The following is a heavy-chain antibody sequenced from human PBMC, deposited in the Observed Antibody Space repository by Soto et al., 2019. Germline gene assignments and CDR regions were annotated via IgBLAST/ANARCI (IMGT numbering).Heavy chain of an antibody. CDR3: GRDQYVYGGYDYYYYGRDV. J-gene: IGHJ6*04. D-gene: IGHD5-12*01. V-gene: IGHV4-59*01. CDR1: GGSISSYY. CDR2: IYYSGST. Sequence: SETLSLTCTVSGGSISSYYWSWIRQPPGKGLEWIGYIYYSGSTNYNPSLKSRVTISVDTSKNQFSLKLSSVTAADTAVYYCGRDQYVYGGYDYYYYGRDVGGKGTTVTASS.